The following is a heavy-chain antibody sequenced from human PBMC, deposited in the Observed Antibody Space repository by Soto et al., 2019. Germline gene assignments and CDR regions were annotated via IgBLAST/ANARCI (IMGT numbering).Heavy chain of an antibody. CDR2: IYYSGST. D-gene: IGHD4-17*01. J-gene: IGHJ5*02. V-gene: IGHV4-59*01. Sequence: SETLSLTCTVSGGSISSYYWSWIRQPPGKGLEWIGYIYYSGSTNYNPSLKSRVTISVDTSKNQFSLKLSSVTAADTAVYYCAVAFDYGDNNWFDPWGQGTLVTVSS. CDR1: GGSISSYY. CDR3: AVAFDYGDNNWFDP.